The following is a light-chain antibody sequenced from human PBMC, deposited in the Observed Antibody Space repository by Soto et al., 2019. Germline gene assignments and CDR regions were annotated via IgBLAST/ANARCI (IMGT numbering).Light chain of an antibody. Sequence: AIQLTQSPSSLSASVGDRVTITCRASQGISRALAWYQGKPGKPPKLLIYDACTLGSGVPSRFSGSGSGTDFTLTISSLQPEDFATYYCQHFNSYLRTFGQGTKVEIK. CDR2: DAC. J-gene: IGKJ1*01. CDR3: QHFNSYLRT. CDR1: QGISRA. V-gene: IGKV1-13*02.